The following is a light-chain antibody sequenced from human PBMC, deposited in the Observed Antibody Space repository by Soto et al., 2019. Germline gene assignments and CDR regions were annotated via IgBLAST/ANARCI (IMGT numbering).Light chain of an antibody. CDR3: QQYKNWLRTT. V-gene: IGKV3-15*01. J-gene: IGKJ4*01. Sequence: IVMTQSPATLSVSPGERATLSCRASQSVSSSLAWYQQKPGQGPRLLIYGASTRATGIPARFSGSGSGTEFTLTISSLQSEDFAVYYCQQYKNWLRTTIGGGTKVEIK. CDR2: GAS. CDR1: QSVSSS.